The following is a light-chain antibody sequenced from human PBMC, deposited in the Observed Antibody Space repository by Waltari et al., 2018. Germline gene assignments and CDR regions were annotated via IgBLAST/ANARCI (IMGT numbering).Light chain of an antibody. CDR1: QSVSSS. V-gene: IGKV3-15*01. CDR3: LQRSNWPHS. CDR2: GAS. J-gene: IGKJ2*03. Sequence: EIVMTQSPATLSLSPGERATLSCRASQSVSSSLAWYQQKPGQAPRLLIYGASTRATGIPDRFSGSGSGTDFTLTISSLEPEDVAVYYCLQRSNWPHSFGQGTKMEIK.